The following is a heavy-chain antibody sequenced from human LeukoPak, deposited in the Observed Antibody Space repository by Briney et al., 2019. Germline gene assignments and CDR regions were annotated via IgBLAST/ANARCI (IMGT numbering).Heavy chain of an antibody. CDR1: GFTFDDYG. CDR3: ARATYGDYIRGWFDP. D-gene: IGHD4-17*01. J-gene: IGHJ5*02. Sequence: GGSLRLSCAASGFTFDDYGMSWVRQAPGKGLEWVSGINWNGGSTGYADSVKGRFTISRDNAKNSLYLQMNSLRAEDTALYHCARATYGDYIRGWFDPWGQGTPVTVSS. V-gene: IGHV3-20*01. CDR2: INWNGGST.